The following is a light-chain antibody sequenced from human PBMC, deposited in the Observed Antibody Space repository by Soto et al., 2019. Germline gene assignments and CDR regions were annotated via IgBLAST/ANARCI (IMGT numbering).Light chain of an antibody. J-gene: IGKJ1*01. CDR3: QQYGSSRT. CDR1: RSVSSSY. CDR2: GAS. Sequence: EIVLRKSPGTLSLSPGERATLSCRASRSVSSSYLAWYQQKPGQAPRLLIYGASSRATGIPDRFSGSGSGTDFTLTISRLEPEDCAVYYCQQYGSSRTFGQGTKVEIK. V-gene: IGKV3-20*01.